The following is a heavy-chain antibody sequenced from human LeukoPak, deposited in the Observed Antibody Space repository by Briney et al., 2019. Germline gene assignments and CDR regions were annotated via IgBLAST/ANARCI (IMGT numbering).Heavy chain of an antibody. Sequence: PSETLSLTCTVSGGSISSYYWSWLRQPPGKGLEWIGYIYYSGSTNYNPSLKSRVTISVDTSKNQFSLKLSSVTAADTAVYYCARDRDCTNGVCYGDYYYMDVWGKGTTVTASS. CDR3: ARDRDCTNGVCYGDYYYMDV. V-gene: IGHV4-59*01. CDR2: IYYSGST. J-gene: IGHJ6*03. CDR1: GGSISSYY. D-gene: IGHD2-8*01.